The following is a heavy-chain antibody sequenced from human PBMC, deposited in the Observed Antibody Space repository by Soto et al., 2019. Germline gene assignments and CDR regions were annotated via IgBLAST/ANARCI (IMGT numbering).Heavy chain of an antibody. CDR1: GGSISSGDYY. D-gene: IGHD6-19*01. CDR2: IYYSGST. Sequence: SETLSLTCTVSGGSISSGDYYWSWIRQPPGKGLEWIGYIYYSGSTYYNPSLKSRVTISVDTSKNQFSLKLSSVTAADTAVYYCARDSSGWYWFDPWGQGTLVTVSS. CDR3: ARDSSGWYWFDP. V-gene: IGHV4-30-4*01. J-gene: IGHJ5*02.